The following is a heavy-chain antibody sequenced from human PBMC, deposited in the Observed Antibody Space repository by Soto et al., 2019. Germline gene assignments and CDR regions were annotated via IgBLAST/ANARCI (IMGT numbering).Heavy chain of an antibody. J-gene: IGHJ5*02. V-gene: IGHV4-31*03. CDR3: ARNFPTRYGAGSYYNAGNCFVP. CDR2: IYYSGST. CDR1: GGSISIGGYY. D-gene: IGHD3-10*01. Sequence: SETLSLTCTVSGGSISIGGYYWGGIRHHPGKGLEWIGYIYYSGSTYYNPSLKSRVTISVDTSKNQFSLKLSSVTAADTAVYYGARNFPTRYGAGSYYNAGNCFVPWGQGTRVTVS.